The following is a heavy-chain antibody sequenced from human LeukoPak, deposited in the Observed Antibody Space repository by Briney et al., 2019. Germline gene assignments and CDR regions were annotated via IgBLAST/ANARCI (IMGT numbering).Heavy chain of an antibody. D-gene: IGHD5-12*01. CDR1: GGSFSGYY. V-gene: IGHV4-34*01. J-gene: IGHJ4*02. CDR3: ARGRLRRFVY. Sequence: PSETLSLTCAVYGGSFSGYYWSWIRQPPGKGLEWIGEINHSGSTNYNPSLKSRVTISVDTSKNQFSLKLSSVTAADTAVYYCARGRLRRFVYWGQGTLVTVSS. CDR2: INHSGST.